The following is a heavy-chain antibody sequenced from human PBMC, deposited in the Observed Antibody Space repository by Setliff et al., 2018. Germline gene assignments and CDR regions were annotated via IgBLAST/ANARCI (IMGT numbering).Heavy chain of an antibody. Sequence: SETLSLTCTVSGGSISSSSYYWGWIRQPPGKGLEWIGSIYYSGSTYYNPSLKSRVTISVDTSKNQFSLKLSSVTAADTALYHCVLFGDRHTFDVWGQGTMVTVSS. V-gene: IGHV4-39*01. CDR2: IYYSGST. CDR3: VLFGDRHTFDV. CDR1: GGSISSSSYY. D-gene: IGHD3-16*01. J-gene: IGHJ3*01.